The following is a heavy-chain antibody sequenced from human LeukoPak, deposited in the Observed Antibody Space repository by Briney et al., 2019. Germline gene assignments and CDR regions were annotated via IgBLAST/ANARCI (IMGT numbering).Heavy chain of an antibody. D-gene: IGHD4-11*01. CDR2: IYYSGST. V-gene: IGHV4-59*01. CDR3: ARSYSNDGYYYYYYMDV. J-gene: IGHJ6*03. Sequence: SETLSRTCTVSGGSISSYYWSWIRQPPGKGLEWIGYIYYSGSTNYNPSLKSRVTISVDTSKNQFSLKLSSVTAADTAVYYCARSYSNDGYYYYYYMDVWGKGTTVTVSS. CDR1: GGSISSYY.